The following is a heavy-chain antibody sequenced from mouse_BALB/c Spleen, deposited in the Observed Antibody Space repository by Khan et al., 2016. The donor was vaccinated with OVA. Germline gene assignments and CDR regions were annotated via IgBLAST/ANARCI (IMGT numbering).Heavy chain of an antibody. J-gene: IGHJ3*01. Sequence: EVQLVESGPELMKPGASVKISCKASGYSFTTYYIHWVIQSHGKSLEWIGFIDPFSGGTTYNQKFKGKATLTADKSSSTAYINLSNLTSEDSAVYYCTRHGYVAWFTYWGQGTLVTVSA. V-gene: IGHV1S135*01. CDR1: GYSFTTYY. CDR3: TRHGYVAWFTY. D-gene: IGHD2-2*01. CDR2: IDPFSGGT.